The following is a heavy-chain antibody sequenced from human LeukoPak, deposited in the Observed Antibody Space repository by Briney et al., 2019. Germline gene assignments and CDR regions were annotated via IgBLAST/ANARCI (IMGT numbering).Heavy chain of an antibody. CDR3: AREVMDNLRFDY. CDR2: INPNSGGT. J-gene: IGHJ4*02. V-gene: IGHV1-2*02. D-gene: IGHD1-14*01. Sequence: ASVKVSCKASGYTFTGYYVHWVRQAPGQGPEWMGWINPNSGGTNYAQKFQGRVTMTRDTSTNTVYMELTSLRSEDTAVYYCAREVMDNLRFDYWGQGTLVTVCS. CDR1: GYTFTGYY.